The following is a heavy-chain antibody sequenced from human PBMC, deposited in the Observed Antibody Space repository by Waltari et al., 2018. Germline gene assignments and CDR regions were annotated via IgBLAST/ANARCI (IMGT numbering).Heavy chain of an antibody. D-gene: IGHD2-2*01. J-gene: IGHJ4*02. V-gene: IGHV3-53*04. CDR1: GVTVSGNF. CDR3: AIGRRPAPGY. CDR2: IYSDDST. Sequence: EVQVVESGGGLVQPGGSLRLSSAASGVTVSGNFLSWVRQAPGRGLEWVSIIYSDDSTSYADSVKGRFTISRHNSKNTLYLQMGSLRAEDTAVYYCAIGRRPAPGYWGQGTLVTVSS.